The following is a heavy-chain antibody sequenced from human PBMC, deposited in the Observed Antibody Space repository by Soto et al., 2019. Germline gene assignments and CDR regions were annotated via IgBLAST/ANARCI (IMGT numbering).Heavy chain of an antibody. CDR1: GFAFSTYA. Sequence: PGGSLRLSCAAAGFAFSTYAMTWVRQAPGKGLEWVSVISGSGGSSYYAASVKGRFTISRDNSKNTLFLQMNGLRAEDTAVYYCAKVTKRAAAGRYEYYKYGMDVWGQGTTVTFSS. V-gene: IGHV3-23*01. D-gene: IGHD6-13*01. CDR3: AKVTKRAAAGRYEYYKYGMDV. J-gene: IGHJ6*02. CDR2: ISGSGGSS.